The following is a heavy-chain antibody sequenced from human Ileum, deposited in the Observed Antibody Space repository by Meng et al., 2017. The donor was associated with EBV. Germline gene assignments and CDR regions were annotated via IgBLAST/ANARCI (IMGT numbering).Heavy chain of an antibody. CDR2: IYHHGTT. CDR1: GGSIISSKW. Sequence: GHLQEPAPRLVKPSGTLSLTCAVSGGSIISSKWWSWVRQSPGTGLEWIGEIYHHGTTNYNPSLKGRVTISVDTSKNKFFLNLTSLTAADTAVYYCARLDSSGYYFGGWFDPWGQGILVTVSS. D-gene: IGHD3-22*01. J-gene: IGHJ5*02. CDR3: ARLDSSGYYFGGWFDP. V-gene: IGHV4-4*02.